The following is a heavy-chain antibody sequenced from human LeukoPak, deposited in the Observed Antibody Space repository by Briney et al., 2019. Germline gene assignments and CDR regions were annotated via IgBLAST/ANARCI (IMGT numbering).Heavy chain of an antibody. D-gene: IGHD3-22*01. CDR3: ARDPNSSGYYGIDY. CDR1: GGSISSGSYY. J-gene: IGHJ4*02. V-gene: IGHV4-61*02. CDR2: IYTSGST. Sequence: KNSETLSLTCTVSGGSISSGSYYWSWIRQPAGKGLEWIGRIYTSGSTNYNPSLKSRVTISVDTSKNQFSLKLSSVTAADTAAYYCARDPNSSGYYGIDYWGQGTLVTVSS.